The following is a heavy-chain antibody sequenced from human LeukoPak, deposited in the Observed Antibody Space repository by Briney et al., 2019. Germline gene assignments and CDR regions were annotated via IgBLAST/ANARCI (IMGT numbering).Heavy chain of an antibody. CDR2: VKEDGTTK. CDR3: VSQEVVPH. Sequence: GGSLRLSCAASGFSFTNYWMSWVRQAPGKGLEWVANVKEDGTTKQYVDSVKGRFTISRDNAKNSLYLQMDSLRAEDTAAYYCVSQEVVPHWGQGTLVSVSS. CDR1: GFSFTNYW. V-gene: IGHV3-7*01. J-gene: IGHJ4*02. D-gene: IGHD2-15*01.